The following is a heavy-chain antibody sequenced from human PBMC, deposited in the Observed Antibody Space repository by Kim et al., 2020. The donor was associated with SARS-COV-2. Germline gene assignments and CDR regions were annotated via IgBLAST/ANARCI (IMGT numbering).Heavy chain of an antibody. D-gene: IGHD2-21*01. Sequence: SETLSLTCTVSGGSISSYYWSWIRQPPGKGLEWIGYIYYSGITNYNPSLKSRVTISVDTSKNQFSLKLSSVTAADTAVYYCARGHVISWFDPWGQGTLVTVSS. J-gene: IGHJ5*02. CDR1: GGSISSYY. CDR2: IYYSGIT. V-gene: IGHV4-59*13. CDR3: ARGHVISWFDP.